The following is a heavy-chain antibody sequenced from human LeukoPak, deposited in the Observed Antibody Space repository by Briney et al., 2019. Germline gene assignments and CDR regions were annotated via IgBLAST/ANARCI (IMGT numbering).Heavy chain of an antibody. Sequence: SETLSLTCTVPGGSISSGGYYWSWIRQHPGKGLEWIGYIYYSGSTYYNPSLKSRVTISVDTSKNQFSLKLSSVTAADTAVYYCARGGYDILTGYRLADWFDPWGQGTLVTVSS. J-gene: IGHJ5*02. CDR2: IYYSGST. CDR3: ARGGYDILTGYRLADWFDP. CDR1: GGSISSGGYY. D-gene: IGHD3-9*01. V-gene: IGHV4-31*03.